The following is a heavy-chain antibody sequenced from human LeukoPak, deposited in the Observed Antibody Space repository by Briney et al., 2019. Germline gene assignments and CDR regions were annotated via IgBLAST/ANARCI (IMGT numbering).Heavy chain of an antibody. CDR3: ARDSLGAAFDY. Sequence: SETLSLTCTVSGYSISSGYYWGWIRQPPGKGLEWIGSIYHSGSTYYNPSLKSRVTISVDTSKNQFSLKLSSVTAADTAVYYCARDSLGAAFDYWGQGTLVTVSS. D-gene: IGHD1-26*01. CDR1: GYSISSGYY. CDR2: IYHSGST. V-gene: IGHV4-38-2*02. J-gene: IGHJ4*02.